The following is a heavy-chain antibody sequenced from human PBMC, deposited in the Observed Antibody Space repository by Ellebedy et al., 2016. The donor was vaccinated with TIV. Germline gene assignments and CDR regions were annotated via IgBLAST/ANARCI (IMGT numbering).Heavy chain of an antibody. Sequence: GGSLRLSXAASGFTFYNFGLHWVRQAPGKGLEWVAVVSSDGGTKHYGDSVKGRFTISRDNSKNTLYLQMNSLRAEDTAVYYCAKKYYYGSGSYYDVLDYWGQGTLVTVSS. V-gene: IGHV3-30*18. J-gene: IGHJ4*02. CDR3: AKKYYYGSGSYYDVLDY. CDR2: VSSDGGTK. CDR1: GFTFYNFG. D-gene: IGHD3-10*01.